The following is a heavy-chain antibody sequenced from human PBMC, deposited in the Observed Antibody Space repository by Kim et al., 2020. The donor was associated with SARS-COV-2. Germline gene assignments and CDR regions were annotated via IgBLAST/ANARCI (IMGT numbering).Heavy chain of an antibody. V-gene: IGHV1-18*01. D-gene: IGHD3-22*01. Sequence: ASVKVSCKASGYTFTSYGISWVRQAPGQGLEWMGWISAYNGNTNYAQKLQGRVTMTTDTSTSTAYMELRSLRSDDTAVYYCARDPHYDSSGYYYLDYWGRGALVTVSS. CDR2: ISAYNGNT. J-gene: IGHJ4*02. CDR3: ARDPHYDSSGYYYLDY. CDR1: GYTFTSYG.